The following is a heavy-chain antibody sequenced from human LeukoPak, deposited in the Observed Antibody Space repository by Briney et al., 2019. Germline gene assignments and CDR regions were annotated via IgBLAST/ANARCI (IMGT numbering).Heavy chain of an antibody. J-gene: IGHJ4*02. D-gene: IGHD1-26*01. Sequence: ATVKVSCKASGYTFTSYGMSWVRQAPGQGLEWMGWINAYNGNTNYAQKLQGRVTMTTDTSTSTVYMDLRSLRSDDTAVYFCARDSGGSYYYWGQGTLVTVSS. CDR1: GYTFTSYG. CDR3: ARDSGGSYYY. CDR2: INAYNGNT. V-gene: IGHV1-18*01.